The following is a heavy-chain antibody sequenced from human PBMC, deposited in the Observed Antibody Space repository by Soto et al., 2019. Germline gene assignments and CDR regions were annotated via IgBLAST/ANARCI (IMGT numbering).Heavy chain of an antibody. Sequence: EVHVLESGGGLVQPGGSLRLSCAASGFTFSTYAMSWVRQAPGKGLEWVSSIGATADATFYADSVAGRFSISRDNSKNTVSLRMNSLRAEDTAIYYCAKDSGFIEVADSNNYWGNGTLVTSSS. V-gene: IGHV3-23*01. CDR2: IGATADAT. D-gene: IGHD6-19*01. CDR3: AKDSGFIEVADSNNY. CDR1: GFTFSTYA. J-gene: IGHJ4*01.